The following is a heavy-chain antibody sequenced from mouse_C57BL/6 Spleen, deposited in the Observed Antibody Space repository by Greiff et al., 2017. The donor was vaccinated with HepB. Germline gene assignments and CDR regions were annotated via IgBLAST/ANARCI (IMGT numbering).Heavy chain of an antibody. V-gene: IGHV1-52*01. CDR3: ARTDYGSLLDY. CDR2: IDPSDSET. CDR1: GYAFTSYW. J-gene: IGHJ2*01. Sequence: QVQLQQPGAELVRPGSSVKLSCKASGYAFTSYWMHWVKQRPIQGLEWIGNIDPSDSETHYNQKFKDKATLTVDKSSSTAYMQLSSLTSEDSAVYYCARTDYGSLLDYWGQGTTLTVSS. D-gene: IGHD1-1*01.